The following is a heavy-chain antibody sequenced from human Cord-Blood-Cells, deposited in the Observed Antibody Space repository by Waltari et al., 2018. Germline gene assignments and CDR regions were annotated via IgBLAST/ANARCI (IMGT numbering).Heavy chain of an antibody. V-gene: IGHV1-69*01. CDR3: ARAGGEAYCGGDCYRGAFDI. Sequence: QVQLVQSGAEVKKPGASVKVSCKASGGTFSSYATSWVRQAPGQGLEWMGGIIPIFGTANYAQKFQGRVTITADESTSTAYMELSSLRSEDTAVYYCARAGGEAYCGGDCYRGAFDIWGQGTMVTVSS. CDR2: IIPIFGTA. J-gene: IGHJ3*02. CDR1: GGTFSSYA. D-gene: IGHD2-21*02.